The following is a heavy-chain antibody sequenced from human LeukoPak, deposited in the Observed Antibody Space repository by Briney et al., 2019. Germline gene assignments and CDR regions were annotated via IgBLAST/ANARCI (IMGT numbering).Heavy chain of an antibody. Sequence: ESGPTLVNPTQPLTLTCTFSGFSLTTSGVGVGWIRHPPGKAPEWFALIYWDDDKRYSPSVKSRLTITKDTSKSQVVLTMTNMTPVDSATFYCAHIVYSGYDSYFAYWGQGTLVTVSS. V-gene: IGHV2-5*02. CDR1: GFSLTTSGVG. CDR2: IYWDDDK. J-gene: IGHJ4*02. CDR3: AHIVYSGYDSYFAY. D-gene: IGHD5-12*01.